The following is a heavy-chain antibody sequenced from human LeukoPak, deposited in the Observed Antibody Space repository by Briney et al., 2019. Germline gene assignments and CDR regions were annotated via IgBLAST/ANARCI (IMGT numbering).Heavy chain of an antibody. CDR3: ASPGTETDAFDI. Sequence: ASETLSLTCTVSGGSISSYYWSWIRQPPGKGLEWIGYIYYSGSTNYNPSLKSRVTISVDTSKNQFSLKLSSVTAADTAVYYCASPGTETDAFDIWGQGTMVTVSS. CDR2: IYYSGST. V-gene: IGHV4-59*01. J-gene: IGHJ3*02. CDR1: GGSISSYY.